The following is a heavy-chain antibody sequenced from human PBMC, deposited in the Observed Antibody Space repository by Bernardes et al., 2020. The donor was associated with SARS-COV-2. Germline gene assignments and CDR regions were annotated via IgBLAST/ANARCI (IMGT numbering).Heavy chain of an antibody. Sequence: ASVKVSCKASGDTLTYYGITWVRQAPGQGLEWMGWISAYNGDTHYAQKLQGRITMTTDKSTRTSYMELRSLRSDDTAVYYCAGGNVMVIAATTDFWGQGTLVTVSS. D-gene: IGHD2-15*01. CDR2: ISAYNGDT. V-gene: IGHV1-18*04. J-gene: IGHJ4*02. CDR3: AGGNVMVIAATTDF. CDR1: GDTLTYYG.